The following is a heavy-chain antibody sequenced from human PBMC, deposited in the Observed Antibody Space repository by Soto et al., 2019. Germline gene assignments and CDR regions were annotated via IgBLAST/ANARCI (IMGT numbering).Heavy chain of an antibody. Sequence: ESGPTLVNPTQTLTLTCSFSGFSLSTIGMSVSWIPQPPGKALEWLALIDWDDDKYYSTSLKTRLTISKDTSKNQVVLTMTNMDPVDTATYYCARAYMTTVTTLDYWGHGTLVTVSS. CDR2: IDWDDDK. D-gene: IGHD4-17*01. V-gene: IGHV2-70*01. J-gene: IGHJ4*01. CDR1: GFSLSTIGMS. CDR3: ARAYMTTVTTLDY.